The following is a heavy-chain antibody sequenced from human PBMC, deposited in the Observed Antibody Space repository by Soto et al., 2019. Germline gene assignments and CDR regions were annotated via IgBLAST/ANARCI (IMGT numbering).Heavy chain of an antibody. D-gene: IGHD2-8*02. J-gene: IGHJ6*02. CDR1: GYSFTSYW. CDR3: ARGGAGGSHGVYYYGMDV. Sequence: GESLKISCKGSGYSFTSYWIGWVRQMPGKGLEWMGIIHPGDSDTRYSPSLQGQVTISADKSISTAYLQWSSLKASDTAMYYCARGGAGGSHGVYYYGMDVWGQGTAVTVSS. V-gene: IGHV5-51*01. CDR2: IHPGDSDT.